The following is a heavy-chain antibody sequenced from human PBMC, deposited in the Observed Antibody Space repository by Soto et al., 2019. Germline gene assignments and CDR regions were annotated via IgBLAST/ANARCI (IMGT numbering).Heavy chain of an antibody. CDR3: ATDGHPKITMVRGVIIY. CDR1: GYTLTELS. Sequence: GASVKVSWKVSGYTLTELSMHWVRQAPGKGLEWMGGFDPEDGETIYAQKFQGRVTMTEDTSTDTAYMELSSLRSEDTAVYYCATDGHPKITMVRGVIIYWGQGTLVTVSS. D-gene: IGHD3-10*01. V-gene: IGHV1-24*01. CDR2: FDPEDGET. J-gene: IGHJ4*02.